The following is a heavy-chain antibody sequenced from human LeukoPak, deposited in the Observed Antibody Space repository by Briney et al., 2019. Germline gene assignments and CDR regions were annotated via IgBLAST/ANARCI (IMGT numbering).Heavy chain of an antibody. CDR2: ISAHNGNT. CDR3: ARDLNGFDP. CDR1: GYTFTAYY. V-gene: IGHV1-18*04. Sequence: ASVKVSCKASGYTFTAYYMHWVRQAPGQGLEWMGWISAHNGNTNYAQKLQGRVTMTTDTSTSTAYMELRSLRSDDTAVYYCARDLNGFDPWGQGTLVTVSS. J-gene: IGHJ5*02.